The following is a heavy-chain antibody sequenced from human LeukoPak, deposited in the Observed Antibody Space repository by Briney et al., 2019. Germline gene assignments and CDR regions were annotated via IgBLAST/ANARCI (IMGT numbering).Heavy chain of an antibody. J-gene: IGHJ4*02. Sequence: SETLSLTCTVSGGSISSYYWSWIRQPPGKGLEWIGYIYYSGSTNYNPSLKSRVTISVDTSKNQFSLKLSSVTAADTAVYYCARDRGSSWLRNWGQGTLVTVSS. CDR3: ARDRGSSWLRN. V-gene: IGHV4-59*01. D-gene: IGHD6-13*01. CDR2: IYYSGST. CDR1: GGSISSYY.